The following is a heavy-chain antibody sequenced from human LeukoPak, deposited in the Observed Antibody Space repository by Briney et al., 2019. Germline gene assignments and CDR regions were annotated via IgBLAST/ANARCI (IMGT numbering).Heavy chain of an antibody. Sequence: ASVKVSCKASGYTFTSYGISWVRQAPGQGLEWMGWISANNGNTDYAQNLQGRVTMTTDTSTSTAYMELRSLRSEDTAVYYCATDPGIAVAGTSTSPYYFDYWGQGTLVTVSS. V-gene: IGHV1-18*01. CDR1: GYTFTSYG. CDR2: ISANNGNT. J-gene: IGHJ4*02. D-gene: IGHD6-19*01. CDR3: ATDPGIAVAGTSTSPYYFDY.